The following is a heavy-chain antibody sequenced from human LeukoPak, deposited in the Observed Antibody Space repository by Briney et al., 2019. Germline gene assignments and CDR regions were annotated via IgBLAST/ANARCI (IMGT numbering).Heavy chain of an antibody. CDR1: GFTFSNAW. D-gene: IGHD2/OR15-2a*01. CDR3: TTAKEYRGTFDAFDI. Sequence: PGGSLRLSCAASGFTFSNAWMNWVRQAPGKGLEWVGRIKSKTDGGTTDYAAPVKGRFTISRDDSKNTLYLQMNSLKTEDTAVYYCTTAKEYRGTFDAFDIWGQGTMVTVSS. CDR2: IKSKTDGGTT. V-gene: IGHV3-15*07. J-gene: IGHJ3*02.